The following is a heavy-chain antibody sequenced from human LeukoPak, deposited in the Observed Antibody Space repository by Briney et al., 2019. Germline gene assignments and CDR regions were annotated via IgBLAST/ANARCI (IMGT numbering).Heavy chain of an antibody. J-gene: IGHJ1*01. CDR2: INPSSGST. V-gene: IGHV1-46*01. D-gene: IGHD6-19*01. CDR3: ARSYSSGWNPLAEYFQH. CDR1: GYTFTSYY. Sequence: GASVKVSCKASGYTFTSYYMHWVRQAPGQGLEWMGIINPSSGSTSYAQKFQDRVTMTRDTSTSTVYMELSSLRSEDTAVYYCARSYSSGWNPLAEYFQHWGQGTLVTVSS.